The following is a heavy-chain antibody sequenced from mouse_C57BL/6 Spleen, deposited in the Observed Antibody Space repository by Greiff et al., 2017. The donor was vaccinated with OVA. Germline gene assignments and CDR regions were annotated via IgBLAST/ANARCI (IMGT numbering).Heavy chain of an antibody. CDR2: FYPGSGSI. CDR1: GYTFTEYT. V-gene: IGHV1-62-2*01. D-gene: IGHD2-1*01. CDR3: ARHEGIYYGIPWFAY. Sequence: LVESGAELVKPGASVKLSCKASGYTFTEYTIHWVKQRSGQGLEWIGWFYPGSGSIKYNEKFKDKATLTADKSSSTVYMELSRLTSEDSAVYFCARHEGIYYGIPWFAYWGQGTLVTVSA. J-gene: IGHJ3*01.